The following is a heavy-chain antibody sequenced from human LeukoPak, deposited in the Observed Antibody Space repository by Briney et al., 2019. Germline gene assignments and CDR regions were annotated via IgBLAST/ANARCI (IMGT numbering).Heavy chain of an antibody. CDR1: GGSYSGYY. D-gene: IGHD3-9*01. Sequence: PSETLSLTCAVYGGSYSGYYWSWIRQPPGKGLEGIGEINHSGSTNYNPSLKSRVTISVDTSKNQFSLKLSSVTAADTAVYYCARVYDILTGYHWFDPWGQGTLVTVSS. J-gene: IGHJ5*02. CDR2: INHSGST. CDR3: ARVYDILTGYHWFDP. V-gene: IGHV4-34*01.